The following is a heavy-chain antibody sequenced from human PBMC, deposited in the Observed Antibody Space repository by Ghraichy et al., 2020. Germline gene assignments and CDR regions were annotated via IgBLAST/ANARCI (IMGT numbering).Heavy chain of an antibody. CDR2: IYYRGST. CDR3: ASTPIDYDSSGYYGNDN. D-gene: IGHD3-22*01. V-gene: IGHV4-39*01. CDR1: GDSISSSSYY. Sequence: SETLSLTCNVSGDSISSSSYYWGWLRQPPGKGLVWIVSIYYRGSTYYTPSLKSPVTISVATSKNQLSLRLSAVTAADTAVYYCASTPIDYDSSGYYGNDNWGQGTLVIVAS. J-gene: IGHJ4*02.